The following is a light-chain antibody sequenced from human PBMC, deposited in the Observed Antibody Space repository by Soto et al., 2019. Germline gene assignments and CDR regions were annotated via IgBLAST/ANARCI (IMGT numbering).Light chain of an antibody. CDR3: QQYYSTPPT. J-gene: IGKJ4*01. CDR1: QRVLYRSNSKNY. V-gene: IGKV4-1*01. Sequence: DIVMTQSPDSLAVSLGERATINCKSSQRVLYRSNSKNYLAWYQQKPGQTPKLLIHWASTRESGVPDRFSGSGSGTDLTLTISSLQAEDVAVYYCQQYYSTPPTFGGGTKVEIK. CDR2: WAS.